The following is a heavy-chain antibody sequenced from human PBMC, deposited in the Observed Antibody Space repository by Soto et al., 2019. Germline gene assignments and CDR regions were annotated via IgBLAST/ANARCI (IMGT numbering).Heavy chain of an antibody. CDR3: ARRWGRTFDY. D-gene: IGHD2-15*01. J-gene: IGHJ4*02. CDR1: GGSIRSYY. CDR2: IYYSGST. V-gene: IGHV4-59*08. Sequence: QVQLQESGPGLVKPSETLSLTCTVSGGSIRSYYGSWIRQPPGKGLEWIGYIYYSGSTNYNPSLKSRVTMSVDASKNQFSLKLSSVTAADTAVYYCARRWGRTFDYWGQGTLVTVSS.